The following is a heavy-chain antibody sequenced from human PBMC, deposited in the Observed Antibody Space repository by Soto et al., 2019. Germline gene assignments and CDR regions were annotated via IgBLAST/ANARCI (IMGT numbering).Heavy chain of an antibody. CDR1: GDTVSSNSVA. Sequence: PLQTLSLTCVGSGDTVSSNSVAWNWVRQSLSRGLEWLGRTYYRSRWYSDYAVSVRSRIDINADTSKNQVSLQLNSVTPEDTAVYYCARSEEDSDYYYYGMDVWGQGTTVTVSS. D-gene: IGHD2-15*01. CDR2: TYYRSRWYS. CDR3: ARSEEDSDYYYYGMDV. J-gene: IGHJ6*02. V-gene: IGHV6-1*01.